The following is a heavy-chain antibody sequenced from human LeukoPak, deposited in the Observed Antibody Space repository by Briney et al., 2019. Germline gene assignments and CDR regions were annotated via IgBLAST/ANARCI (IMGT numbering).Heavy chain of an antibody. CDR1: EFTFSSYA. CDR3: AKAEGSAGYYYDSTGYYNLDY. J-gene: IGHJ4*02. V-gene: IGHV3-23*01. D-gene: IGHD3-22*01. Sequence: GGSLRLSCAASEFTFSSYAMSWVRQAPGKGLEWVSGISGSGGRTNYADSVKGRFTISRDNSKNTLYLQMNSLRAEDTAVYYCAKAEGSAGYYYDSTGYYNLDYWGQGTLVTVSS. CDR2: ISGSGGRT.